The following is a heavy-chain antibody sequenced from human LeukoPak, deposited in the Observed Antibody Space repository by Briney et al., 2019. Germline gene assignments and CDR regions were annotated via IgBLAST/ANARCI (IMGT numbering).Heavy chain of an antibody. Sequence: SQTLSLTCVISGDSVSSNSAAWNWIRQSPSRGLERLGRTYYRSTWYDDYSVSVKRRIIINPDTPKNQFSLQLNSVTPEDTAVYYCTRANYDILTGSRGGNAFDIWGQGSLVTVSS. V-gene: IGHV6-1*01. D-gene: IGHD3-9*01. J-gene: IGHJ3*02. CDR2: TYYRSTWYD. CDR3: TRANYDILTGSRGGNAFDI. CDR1: GDSVSSNSAA.